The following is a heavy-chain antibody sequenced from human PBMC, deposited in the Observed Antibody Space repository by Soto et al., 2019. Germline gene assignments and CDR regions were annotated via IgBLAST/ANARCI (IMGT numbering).Heavy chain of an antibody. CDR2: INSDGSST. CDR3: ARAVTTPGY. CDR1: GFTFSSYW. V-gene: IGHV3-74*01. Sequence: EVQLVASGGGLVQPGGSLRLSCAASGFTFSSYWMHWIRKAPGKGLEWVSRINSDGSSTTYADSVKGLFIISRDNDMNTVYLQMNSQTAEDTAVYSCARAVTTPGYWGQGTLVTVSS. D-gene: IGHD4-17*01. J-gene: IGHJ4*02.